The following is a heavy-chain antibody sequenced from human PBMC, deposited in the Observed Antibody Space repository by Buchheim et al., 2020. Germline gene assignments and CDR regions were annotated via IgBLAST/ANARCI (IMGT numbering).Heavy chain of an antibody. CDR2: IYPSDSDA. CDR3: ARSWVPGRFDS. V-gene: IGHV5-51*01. CDR1: GYSFNNYW. Sequence: EVQLVQSGAEVKKAGESLRISCETSGYSFNNYWIGWLRQLPGKGPEWMGLIYPSDSDARYSLSFEGQIAMSVDNSIKTSYPHLSALKASDSAMYYCARSWVPGRFDSWGQGTL. J-gene: IGHJ4*02. D-gene: IGHD6-13*01.